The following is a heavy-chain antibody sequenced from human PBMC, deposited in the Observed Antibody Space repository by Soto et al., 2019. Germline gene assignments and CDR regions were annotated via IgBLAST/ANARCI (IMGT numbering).Heavy chain of an antibody. D-gene: IGHD2-21*01. CDR2: IHYRGST. J-gene: IGHJ4*02. Sequence: QVQLQESGPGLVKPSETLSLTCTVPGGSVTIGTSYWRWIRPPPGMGLEWIGFIHYRGSTNYNPSRKCCVTMSADTSKNPFALKLTSVNAADTAVYYCTRGGDSYKNGHWGQGTLVTVPS. V-gene: IGHV4-61*01. CDR1: GGSVTIGTSY. CDR3: TRGGDSYKNGH.